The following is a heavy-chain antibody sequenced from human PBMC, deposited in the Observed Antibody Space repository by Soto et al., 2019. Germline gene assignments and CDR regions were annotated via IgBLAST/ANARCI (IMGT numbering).Heavy chain of an antibody. D-gene: IGHD6-6*01. V-gene: IGHV1-3*01. Sequence: ASVKVSCKASGYTFTSYAMHWVRQAPGQRLEWMGWINAGNGNTKYSQKFQGRVTITRDTSASTAYMELSSLRSEDTAVYYCARGPFIAARPGDAFGIWGQGTMVTVSS. CDR3: ARGPFIAARPGDAFGI. J-gene: IGHJ3*02. CDR1: GYTFTSYA. CDR2: INAGNGNT.